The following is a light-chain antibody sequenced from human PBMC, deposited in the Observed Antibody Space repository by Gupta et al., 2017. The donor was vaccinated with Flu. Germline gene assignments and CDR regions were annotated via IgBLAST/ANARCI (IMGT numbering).Light chain of an antibody. CDR3: CSYAGSYSLL. CDR1: SSDVGGYDY. CDR2: DVS. V-gene: IGLV2-11*03. Sequence: TSSDVGGYDYVSWYQQHPGKAPKLMLYDVSKRPSGVPDRFSGSKSGSTASLTISGLQAEDEADYYCCSYAGSYSLLFGGGTKLTVL. J-gene: IGLJ3*02.